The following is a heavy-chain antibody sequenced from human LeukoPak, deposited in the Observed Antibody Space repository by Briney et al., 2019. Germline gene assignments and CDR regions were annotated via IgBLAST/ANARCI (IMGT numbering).Heavy chain of an antibody. Sequence: GGSLRLSCVASGFGFSSYSMNWVRKAPGKGLEWVSSISSTSTYIYYTDSVKGRFTISRDNAKNSLYLQMDSLRAEDTAVYYCARDPSAVPTAVNWFDPWGQGTLVTVSS. CDR1: GFGFSSYS. V-gene: IGHV3-21*06. D-gene: IGHD2-2*01. CDR2: ISSTSTYI. J-gene: IGHJ5*02. CDR3: ARDPSAVPTAVNWFDP.